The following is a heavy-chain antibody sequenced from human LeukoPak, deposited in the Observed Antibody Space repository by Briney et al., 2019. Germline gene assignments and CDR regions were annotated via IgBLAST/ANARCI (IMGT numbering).Heavy chain of an antibody. CDR2: ISGSGGST. J-gene: IGHJ4*02. CDR3: AKDKRSMGYSSGWRYHDY. CDR1: GFTFSSYA. V-gene: IGHV3-23*01. Sequence: AGGSLRLSCAASGFTFSSYAMSWVRQAPGKGLEWVSAISGSGGSTYYADSVKGRFTISRDNSKNTLYLQMNSLRAEDTAVYYCAKDKRSMGYSSGWRYHDYWGQGTLVTVSS. D-gene: IGHD6-19*01.